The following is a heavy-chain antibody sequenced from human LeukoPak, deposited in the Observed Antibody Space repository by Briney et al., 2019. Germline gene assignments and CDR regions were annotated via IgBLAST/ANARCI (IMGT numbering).Heavy chain of an antibody. D-gene: IGHD4-17*01. CDR2: IYYSGST. CDR1: GGSISSGGYY. CDR3: ARLTVTEYNWFDP. Sequence: SETLSLTCTVSGGSISSGGYYWSWIRQHPGKGLEWIGYIYYSGSTYYNPSLKSRVTISVDTSKNQFSLKLSSVTAADTAVYYCARLTVTEYNWFDPWGRGTLVTVSS. J-gene: IGHJ5*02. V-gene: IGHV4-31*03.